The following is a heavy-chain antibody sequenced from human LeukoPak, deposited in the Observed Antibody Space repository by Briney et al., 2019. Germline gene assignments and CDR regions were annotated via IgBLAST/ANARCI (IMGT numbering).Heavy chain of an antibody. V-gene: IGHV3-23*01. CDR3: AKDSLVNRPYYCDY. J-gene: IGHJ4*02. CDR2: ISGSRTMT. Sequence: GGSLRLSCAASGFTCSSYAMTWVRQAPGKGLEWVSAISGSRTMTYYADSVKGRFTISRDNSQHTLYLQMNSLRTEDTAIYYCAKDSLVNRPYYCDYWGQGTLVTVSS. CDR1: GFTCSSYA. D-gene: IGHD2-8*02.